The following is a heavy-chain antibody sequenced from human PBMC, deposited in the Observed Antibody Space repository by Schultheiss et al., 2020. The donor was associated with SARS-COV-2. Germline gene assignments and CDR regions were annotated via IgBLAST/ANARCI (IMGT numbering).Heavy chain of an antibody. J-gene: IGHJ6*02. CDR2: IYYSGST. Sequence: SGPTLVKPTQTLTLTCTFSGFSLSTSGMCVSWIRQPPGKGLEWIGYIYYSGSTNYNPSLKSRVTISVDTSKNQFSLKLSSVTAADTAVYYCRAFYYNYGMDVWGQGTTVTVSS. CDR1: GFSLSTSGMC. V-gene: IGHV4-61*08. CDR3: RAFYYNYGMDV.